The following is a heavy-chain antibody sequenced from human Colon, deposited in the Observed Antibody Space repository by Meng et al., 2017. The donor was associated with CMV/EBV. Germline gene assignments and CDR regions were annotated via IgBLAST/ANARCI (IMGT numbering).Heavy chain of an antibody. V-gene: IGHV3-23*01. CDR1: GFTFSSYA. Sequence: GGSLRLSCAASGFTFSSYAMSWVRQAPGKGLEWASAISGSGGSTYYADSVKGRFTISRDNSKNTLYLQMNSLRAEDTAVYYCAKGRGDCSSTSCYKGYWGQGTLVTVSS. CDR2: ISGSGGST. D-gene: IGHD2-2*02. J-gene: IGHJ4*02. CDR3: AKGRGDCSSTSCYKGY.